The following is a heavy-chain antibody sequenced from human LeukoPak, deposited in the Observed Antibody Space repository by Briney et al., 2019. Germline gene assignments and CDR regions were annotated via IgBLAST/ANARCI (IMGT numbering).Heavy chain of an antibody. CDR3: ARVRRAKRQNRYYFYYYMVV. CDR1: GFTFSSYW. D-gene: IGHD1-14*01. CDR2: IKQDGSEK. Sequence: GGSLRLSCAASGFTFSSYWMSWVRQAPGKGLEWVANIKQDGSEKYYVDSVRGRFTISRDNAKDSLYLQMNSLRDEDTAVYFCARVRRAKRQNRYYFYYYMVVWGKGTTVTVSS. V-gene: IGHV3-7*01. J-gene: IGHJ6*03.